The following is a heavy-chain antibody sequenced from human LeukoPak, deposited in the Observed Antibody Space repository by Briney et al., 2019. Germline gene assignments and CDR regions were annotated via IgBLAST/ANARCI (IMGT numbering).Heavy chain of an antibody. Sequence: PSQTLSLTCTVSGGSISSGSYYWSWIRQPAGKGLEWIGRIYTSGSTNYNPSLKSRVTISVDTSKNQFSLKPSSVTAADTAVYYCAVTGTYYYDSSGYYYGGYFDYWGQGTLVTVSS. CDR3: AVTGTYYYDSSGYYYGGYFDY. D-gene: IGHD3-22*01. V-gene: IGHV4-61*02. CDR2: IYTSGST. J-gene: IGHJ4*02. CDR1: GGSISSGSYY.